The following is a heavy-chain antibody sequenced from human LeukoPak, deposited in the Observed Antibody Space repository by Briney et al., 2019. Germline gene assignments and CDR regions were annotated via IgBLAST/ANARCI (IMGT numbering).Heavy chain of an antibody. J-gene: IGHJ5*02. CDR3: ARGGSAASWWWGP. CDR2: IYHSGST. CDR1: GGSISSSNW. Sequence: SETLCLTCAVSGGSISSSNWCSCLRHPPGNGLEWIGEIYHSGSTNYTPSLKSRVTISIDKSKNSFSLKLSSVTAADMAVYYCARGGSAASWWWGPLGQGTLVSDCS. D-gene: IGHD2-8*02. V-gene: IGHV4-4*02.